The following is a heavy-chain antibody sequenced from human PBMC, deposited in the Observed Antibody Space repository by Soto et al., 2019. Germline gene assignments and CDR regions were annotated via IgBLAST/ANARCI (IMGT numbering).Heavy chain of an antibody. V-gene: IGHV1-69*06. J-gene: IGHJ4*02. CDR3: ATTAHTMIVVATPYYFDY. CDR1: GGTFSSYA. D-gene: IGHD3-22*01. Sequence: QVQLVQSGAEVKKPGSSVQVSCKASGGTFSSYAISWVRQAPGQGLEWMGGIIPIFGTANYAQKFQGRDTITADKSTSTAYIALSSLRSEDTALYYCATTAHTMIVVATPYYFDYWGQGTLVTVSS. CDR2: IIPIFGTA.